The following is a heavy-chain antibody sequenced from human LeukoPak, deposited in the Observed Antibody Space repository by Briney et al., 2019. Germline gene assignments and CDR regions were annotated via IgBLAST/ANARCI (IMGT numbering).Heavy chain of an antibody. CDR1: GYTFTGYY. CDR2: INPNSGGT. J-gene: IGHJ4*02. V-gene: IGHV1-2*02. D-gene: IGHD4-17*01. CDR3: ARDLNTVTPGGVDY. Sequence: GASVKVSCKASGYTFTGYYMHWVRQAPGQGLEWMGWINPNSGGTNYAQKFQGRVTMTRDTSISTAYMELSRLRSDDTAVYYCARDLNTVTPGGVDYWGQGTLVTVSS.